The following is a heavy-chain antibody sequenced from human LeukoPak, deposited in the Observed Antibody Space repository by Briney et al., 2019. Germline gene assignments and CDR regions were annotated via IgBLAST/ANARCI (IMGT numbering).Heavy chain of an antibody. V-gene: IGHV4-34*01. CDR3: ARLRGNYDILTGYYRNQFDY. J-gene: IGHJ4*02. Sequence: SETLSLTCGVYDGSFSSYYWSWIRQPPGKGLEWIGEINHSGSTNYNPSLKSRVTISVDTSKNQFSLKLSSVTAADTAVYYCARLRGNYDILTGYYRNQFDYWGQGTLVTVSS. D-gene: IGHD3-9*01. CDR1: DGSFSSYY. CDR2: INHSGST.